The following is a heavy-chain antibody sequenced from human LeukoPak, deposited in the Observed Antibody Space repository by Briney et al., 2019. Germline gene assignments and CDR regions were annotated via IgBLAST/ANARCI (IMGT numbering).Heavy chain of an antibody. D-gene: IGHD5-12*01. CDR1: GGTFSSYT. J-gene: IGHJ4*02. Sequence: SVKVSCKASGGTFSSYTISWVRQAPGQGLEWMGRIIPILGIANYAQKFQGRVTITADKSTSTAYMELSSLRSEDTAVYYCASPGVEVATSRTPHGGLSLDYWGQGTLVTVSS. CDR2: IIPILGIA. CDR3: ASPGVEVATSRTPHGGLSLDY. V-gene: IGHV1-69*02.